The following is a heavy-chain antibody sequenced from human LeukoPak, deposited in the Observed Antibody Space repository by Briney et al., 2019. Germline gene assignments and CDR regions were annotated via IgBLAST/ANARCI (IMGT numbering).Heavy chain of an antibody. Sequence: PSETLSLTCPFCVGSISRSLYYWGWIRQPPGKGLEWIRSFSFSGSNYYNPSLKSRVTVSVDTSKNHFSLRLSSVTAADTAVYYCARHRRSSSDTGRRDLLYYCDCWGQGTLVTVSS. D-gene: IGHD6-13*01. CDR2: FSFSGSN. CDR1: VGSISRSLYY. J-gene: IGHJ4*02. CDR3: ARHRRSSSDTGRRDLLYYCDC. V-gene: IGHV4-39*01.